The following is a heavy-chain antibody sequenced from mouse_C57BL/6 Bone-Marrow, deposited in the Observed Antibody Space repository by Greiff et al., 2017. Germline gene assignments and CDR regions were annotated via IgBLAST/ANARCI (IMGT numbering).Heavy chain of an antibody. J-gene: IGHJ1*03. D-gene: IGHD1-1*01. CDR1: GFTFSSYA. CDR3: TRKHYGSRRYFDV. V-gene: IGHV5-9-1*02. Sequence: EVKVEESGEGLVKPGGSLKLSCAASGFTFSSYAMSWVRQTPEKRLEWVAYISSGGDYIYYADTVKGRFTISRDNARNTLYLQMSSLKSEDTAMYYCTRKHYGSRRYFDVWGTGTTVTVSS. CDR2: ISSGGDYI.